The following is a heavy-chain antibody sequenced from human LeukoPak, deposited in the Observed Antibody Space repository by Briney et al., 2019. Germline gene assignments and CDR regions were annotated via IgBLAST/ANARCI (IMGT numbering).Heavy chain of an antibody. J-gene: IGHJ4*02. Sequence: ASVKDSCKASGYTFTGHYMHWVRPAPGQGLEWVGWINVDSGDTSSAQKFQGRVTMTRDTSISTAYMELSSLRSDDTAVYYCGRDAGDGYNPADYWGQGTLVTVSS. V-gene: IGHV1-2*02. CDR2: INVDSGDT. CDR1: GYTFTGHY. D-gene: IGHD5-24*01. CDR3: GRDAGDGYNPADY.